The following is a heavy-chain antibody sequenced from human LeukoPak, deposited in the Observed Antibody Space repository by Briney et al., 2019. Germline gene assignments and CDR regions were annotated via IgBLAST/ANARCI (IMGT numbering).Heavy chain of an antibody. J-gene: IGHJ4*02. CDR2: IYPGDSDT. D-gene: IGHD3-22*01. V-gene: IGHV5-51*01. CDR1: GYIFTRYW. CDR3: ATNYYDSNSYYGQYYFDY. Sequence: GESLKISCKGSGYIFTRYWIGWVRQMPGKGLEWMGIIYPGDSDTRYSPSFQGQVTISADKSISTAYLQWSSLKASDTAMYYCATNYYDSNSYYGQYYFDYWGQGTLVTVSS.